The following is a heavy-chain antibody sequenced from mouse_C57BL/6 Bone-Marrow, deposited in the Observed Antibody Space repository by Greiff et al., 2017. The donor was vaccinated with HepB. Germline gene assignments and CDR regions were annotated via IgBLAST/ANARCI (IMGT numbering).Heavy chain of an antibody. CDR1: GYTFTDYY. Sequence: EVQLQQSGPVLVKPGASVKMSCKASGYTFTDYYMNWVKQSHGKSLEWIGVINPYNGGTSYNQKFKGKATLTVDKSSSTAYMELNSLTSEDSAVYYCARSGDGYLYYYAMDYWGQGTSVTVSS. V-gene: IGHV1-19*01. CDR2: INPYNGGT. J-gene: IGHJ4*01. D-gene: IGHD2-3*01. CDR3: ARSGDGYLYYYAMDY.